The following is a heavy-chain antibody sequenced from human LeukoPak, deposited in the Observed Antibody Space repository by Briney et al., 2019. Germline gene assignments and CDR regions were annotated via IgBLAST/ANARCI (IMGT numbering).Heavy chain of an antibody. CDR2: IYYSGSGST. CDR1: GGSISGYY. D-gene: IGHD2-15*01. J-gene: IGHJ3*02. Sequence: SETLSLTCTVSGGSISGYYWSWIRQPPGKGLEWIGYIYYSGSGSTNYNSSLKSRVTISVDTSKNQFSLKLSSVTAADTAVYYCARRTGSGGSRYGAFDIWGQGTMVTVSS. CDR3: ARRTGSGGSRYGAFDI. V-gene: IGHV4-59*01.